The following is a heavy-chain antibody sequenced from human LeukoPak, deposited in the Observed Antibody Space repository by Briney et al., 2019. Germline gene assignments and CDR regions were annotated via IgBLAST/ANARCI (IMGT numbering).Heavy chain of an antibody. Sequence: GGSLRLSCAASGFTFSSHSMNWVRQAPGKGLEWISYISSDSTIIHYADSVKGRFTISRDDAKSSLYLQMNSLRAEDTAIYYCAKVPRQHDNWFDPWGRGTLVTVSS. J-gene: IGHJ5*02. CDR3: AKVPRQHDNWFDP. CDR2: ISSDSTII. V-gene: IGHV3-48*01. D-gene: IGHD3-9*01. CDR1: GFTFSSHS.